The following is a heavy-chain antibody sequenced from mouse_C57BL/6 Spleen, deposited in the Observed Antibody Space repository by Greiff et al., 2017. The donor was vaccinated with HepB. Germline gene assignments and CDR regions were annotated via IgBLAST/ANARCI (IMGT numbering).Heavy chain of an antibody. CDR2: ISSGSSTI. CDR1: GFTFSDYG. V-gene: IGHV5-17*01. J-gene: IGHJ3*01. Sequence: EVKVVESGGGLVKPGGSLKLSCAASGFTFSDYGMHWVRQAPEKGLEWVAYISSGSSTIYYADTVQGRFTISRDNAKNTLFLQMTSLRSEDTAMYYCARRDYGFAYWGQGTLVTVSA. D-gene: IGHD1-1*01. CDR3: ARRDYGFAY.